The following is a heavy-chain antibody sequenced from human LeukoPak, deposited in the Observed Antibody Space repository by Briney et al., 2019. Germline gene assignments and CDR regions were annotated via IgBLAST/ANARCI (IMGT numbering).Heavy chain of an antibody. D-gene: IGHD2-2*01. CDR2: IYYSGST. J-gene: IGHJ3*02. V-gene: IGHV4-30-4*01. CDR1: GGSISSGDYY. Sequence: SETLSLTCTVSGGSISSGDYYRSWIRQPPGKGLEWIGYIYYSGSTYYNPSLKSRVTISVDTSKNQFSLKLSSVTAADTAVYYCARDRYCSSTSCPRSDAFDIWGQGTMVTVSS. CDR3: ARDRYCSSTSCPRSDAFDI.